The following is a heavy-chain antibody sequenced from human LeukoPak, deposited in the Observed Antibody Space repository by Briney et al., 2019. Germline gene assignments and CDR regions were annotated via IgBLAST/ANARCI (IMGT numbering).Heavy chain of an antibody. CDR3: ARASQYCSSTSCSPGDFDY. CDR2: INPNSGGT. V-gene: IGHV1-2*02. D-gene: IGHD2-2*01. Sequence: ASVKVSCKASGYTFTGYYMHWVRQAPGQGLEWMGWINPNSGGTNYAQKFQGRVTMTRDTSISTAYMELSRLRSDDTAVYYCARASQYCSSTSCSPGDFDYWGQGTLVTVSS. CDR1: GYTFTGYY. J-gene: IGHJ4*02.